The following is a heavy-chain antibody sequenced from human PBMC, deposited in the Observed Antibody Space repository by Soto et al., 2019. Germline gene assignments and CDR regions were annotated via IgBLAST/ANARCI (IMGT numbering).Heavy chain of an antibody. J-gene: IGHJ4*02. CDR1: GFTFSSYA. CDR3: ARASSIRGVKNDY. D-gene: IGHD2-21*01. Sequence: QVQLVESGGGVVQPGRSLRLSCAASGFTFSSYAMHWVRQAPGKGLEWVAVISYDGSNKYYADSVKGRFTISRDNSKNTLYLQMNSLRAEDTAVYYCARASSIRGVKNDYWGQGTLVTVSS. V-gene: IGHV3-30-3*01. CDR2: ISYDGSNK.